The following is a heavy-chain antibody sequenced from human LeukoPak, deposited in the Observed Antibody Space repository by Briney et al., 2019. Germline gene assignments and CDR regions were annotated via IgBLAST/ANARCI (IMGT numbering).Heavy chain of an antibody. Sequence: GGSLRLSCAASGFTFNSFGMHWVRQAPGKGLEWLAVISYDGRNEYYADSVKGRFTISRDNAKNSLYLQMNSLRAEDTALYYCARAHGEGYGRDAFDIWGQGTMVTVSS. CDR1: GFTFNSFG. J-gene: IGHJ3*02. CDR3: ARAHGEGYGRDAFDI. V-gene: IGHV3-30*03. D-gene: IGHD5-24*01. CDR2: ISYDGRNE.